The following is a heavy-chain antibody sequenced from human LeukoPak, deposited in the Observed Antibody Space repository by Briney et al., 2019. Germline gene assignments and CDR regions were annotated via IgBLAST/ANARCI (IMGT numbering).Heavy chain of an antibody. Sequence: SQTLSLTCTVSGGSISSYYWSWIRQPPGKGLEWIGYIYYSGSTNYNPSLKSRVTISVDTSKNRFSLKLSSVTAADTAVYYCARLERARPGYPRWFDPWGQGTLVTVSS. V-gene: IGHV4-59*08. CDR1: GGSISSYY. D-gene: IGHD5-24*01. CDR3: ARLERARPGYPRWFDP. J-gene: IGHJ5*02. CDR2: IYYSGST.